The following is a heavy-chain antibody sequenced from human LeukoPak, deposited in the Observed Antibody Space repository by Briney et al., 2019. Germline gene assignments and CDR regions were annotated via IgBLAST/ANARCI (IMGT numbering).Heavy chain of an antibody. J-gene: IGHJ6*02. CDR2: IKQDGSEK. CDR3: ARYCGGDCYGMDV. Sequence: GGSLRLSCAASGFTFSSYWMSWVRQAPGKGLEWLANIKQDGSEKYYVDSVKGRFTISRDNAKISLYLQMNSLRAEDTAVYYCARYCGGDCYGMDVWGQGTTVTVSS. V-gene: IGHV3-7*01. D-gene: IGHD2-21*01. CDR1: GFTFSSYW.